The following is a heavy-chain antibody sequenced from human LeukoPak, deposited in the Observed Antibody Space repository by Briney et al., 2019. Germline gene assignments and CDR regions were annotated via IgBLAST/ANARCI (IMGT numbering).Heavy chain of an antibody. CDR1: GYTFTRYG. CDR3: AREYVVVPAAIGAFDI. D-gene: IGHD2-2*01. V-gene: IGHV1-18*04. Sequence: ASVKVSCKASGYTFTRYGISWVGQAPGQGLEGMGWISAYNGKTNYAQKLQGRVTMTTDTSTSTAYMELRSLRSDYTAVYYCAREYVVVPAAIGAFDIRGQGTMVTVSS. J-gene: IGHJ3*02. CDR2: ISAYNGKT.